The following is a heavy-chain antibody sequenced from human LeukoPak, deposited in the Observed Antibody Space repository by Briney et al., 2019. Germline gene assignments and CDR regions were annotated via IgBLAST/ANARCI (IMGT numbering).Heavy chain of an antibody. CDR1: GLTFSSSW. Sequence: GGSLRLSCAVSGLTFSSSWMDWVRQAPGKGLEWVVSINPDGNKKYSADSVKGRFTISRDNAENSLYLQMNSLRVEDTAFYYCARDLAYSRLDYWGQGMLVTVSS. V-gene: IGHV3-7*01. D-gene: IGHD5-18*01. CDR2: INPDGNKK. J-gene: IGHJ4*02. CDR3: ARDLAYSRLDY.